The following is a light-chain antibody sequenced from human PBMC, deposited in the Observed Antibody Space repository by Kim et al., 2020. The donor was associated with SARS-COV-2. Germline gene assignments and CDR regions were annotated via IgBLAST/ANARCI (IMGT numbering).Light chain of an antibody. CDR3: QHYDSYPWA. CDR2: QAS. J-gene: IGKJ1*01. CDR1: QNIGTW. V-gene: IGKV1-5*03. Sequence: DIQMTQSPSTLSASVGDRVIITCRASQNIGTWLAWYQQKPGKAPNLLIYQASSLKSEVPSRFSGGRSGTEFTLTISSLQPDDFATYYCQHYDSYPWAFGQGTKVDIK.